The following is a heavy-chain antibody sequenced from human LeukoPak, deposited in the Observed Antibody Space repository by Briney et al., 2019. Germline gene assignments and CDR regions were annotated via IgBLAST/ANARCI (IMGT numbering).Heavy chain of an antibody. CDR2: IYYSGST. CDR1: GGSISSYY. J-gene: IGHJ6*02. D-gene: IGHD3-10*01. V-gene: IGHV4-59*05. CDR3: ARHQPLPYYYGSGSYFHGGMDV. Sequence: SETLSLTCTVSGGSISSYYWSWIRQPPGKGLEWIGSIYYSGSTYYNPSLKSRVTISVDTSKNQFSLKLSSVTAADTAVYYCARHQPLPYYYGSGSYFHGGMDVWGQGTTVTVSS.